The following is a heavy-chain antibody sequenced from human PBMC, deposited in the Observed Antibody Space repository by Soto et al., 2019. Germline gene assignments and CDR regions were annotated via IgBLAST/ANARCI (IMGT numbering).Heavy chain of an antibody. D-gene: IGHD2-8*01. Sequence: GGSLSLSCAASGFTFNTYAMSWVRQAPGKGLEWVSAISGSGGSTYYADSVKGRFTISRDNFKNTLYLQMNSLSAEDTAVYYCTKDPDHGTNMPAGYDYWGHGTLATVSS. V-gene: IGHV3-23*01. CDR1: GFTFNTYA. CDR2: ISGSGGST. CDR3: TKDPDHGTNMPAGYDY. J-gene: IGHJ4*01.